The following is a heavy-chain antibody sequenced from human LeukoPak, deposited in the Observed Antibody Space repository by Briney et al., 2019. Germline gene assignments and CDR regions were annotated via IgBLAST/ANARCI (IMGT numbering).Heavy chain of an antibody. J-gene: IGHJ4*02. CDR2: LEYDRSKE. D-gene: IGHD2-8*01. CDR3: AKDGFCANGVCYPRHFDY. V-gene: IGHV3-30*02. CDR1: GYTFTTYW. Sequence: PGGSLTLSCAASGYTFTTYWMSWVRQAPGKGLEWVAFLEYDRSKEYYADSVKGRFTISRDNSKNTLYLQMNSLGAEDTAVYYCAKDGFCANGVCYPRHFDYWGQGTQVTVSS.